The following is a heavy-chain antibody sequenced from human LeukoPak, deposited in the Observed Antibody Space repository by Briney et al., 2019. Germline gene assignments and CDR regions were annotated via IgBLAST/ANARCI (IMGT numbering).Heavy chain of an antibody. Sequence: GGSLRLSCAASGFTFSSYGMHWVRQAPGKGLVWGAFIRYDGSNKYYADSVKGRFTISRDNSKNTLYLQMNSLRAEDTAVYFCATYGDYVYWGQGTLVTVSS. CDR2: IRYDGSNK. CDR3: ATYGDYVY. V-gene: IGHV3-30*02. J-gene: IGHJ4*02. CDR1: GFTFSSYG. D-gene: IGHD4-17*01.